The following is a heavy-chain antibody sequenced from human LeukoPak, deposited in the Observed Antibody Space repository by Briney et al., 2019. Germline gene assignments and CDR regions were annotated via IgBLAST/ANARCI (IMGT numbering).Heavy chain of an antibody. D-gene: IGHD6-6*01. CDR3: ARHDSSSYYYYYGMDV. CDR1: GGSISSYY. Sequence: SETLSLTCTVSGGSISSYYWSWIRQPPGKGLEWIGYIYYSGSTNYNPSLKSRVTISVDTSKNQFSLKLSSVTAADTAVYYCARHDSSSYYYYYGMDVWGQGTTVTVSS. J-gene: IGHJ6*02. V-gene: IGHV4-59*08. CDR2: IYYSGST.